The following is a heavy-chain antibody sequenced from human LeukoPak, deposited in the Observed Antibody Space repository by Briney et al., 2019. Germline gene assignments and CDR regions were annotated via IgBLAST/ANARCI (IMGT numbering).Heavy chain of an antibody. CDR2: INHSGST. CDR1: GGSFSGYY. D-gene: IGHD3-22*01. V-gene: IGHV4-34*01. CDR3: ARDEEPNYYDSSAPNAFDI. Sequence: PSETLSLTCAVYGGSFSGYYWSWIRQPPGKGLEWIGEINHSGSTNYNPSLKSRVTISVDTSKNQFSLKLSSVTAADTAVYYCARDEEPNYYDSSAPNAFDIWGQGTMVTVSS. J-gene: IGHJ3*02.